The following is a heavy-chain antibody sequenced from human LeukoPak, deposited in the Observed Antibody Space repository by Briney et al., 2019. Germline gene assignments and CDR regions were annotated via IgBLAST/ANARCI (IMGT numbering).Heavy chain of an antibody. CDR2: INPNSGGT. V-gene: IGHV1-2*02. CDR3: AREYLSSWPDY. Sequence: ASVKVSCKASGYTFTDYYMHWVRQAPGQGLEWMGWINPNSGGTNYAQKFQGRVTMTRDTSISTAYMKLSRLRSDDTAVYYCAREYLSSWPDYWGQGTLVTVSS. CDR1: GYTFTDYY. J-gene: IGHJ4*02. D-gene: IGHD6-13*01.